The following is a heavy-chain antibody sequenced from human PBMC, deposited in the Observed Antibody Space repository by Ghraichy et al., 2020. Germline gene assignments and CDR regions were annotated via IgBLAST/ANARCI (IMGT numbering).Heavy chain of an antibody. CDR3: TGGGGWLTDH. V-gene: IGHV4-59*12. CDR2: TRYSGTT. CDR1: GGYINTDY. J-gene: IGHJ4*01. Sequence: SETLSLTCSVSGGYINTDYWGWIRQSPGKGLEWIGNTRYSGTTNYNPSLKSRVTISVDTSKNQFSLTMTSVTAADTAVYYCTGGGGWLTDHWGHGILVTVSS. D-gene: IGHD6-19*01.